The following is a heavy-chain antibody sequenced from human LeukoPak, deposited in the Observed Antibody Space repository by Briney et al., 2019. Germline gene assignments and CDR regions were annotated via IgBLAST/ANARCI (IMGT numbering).Heavy chain of an antibody. J-gene: IGHJ3*02. D-gene: IGHD3-22*01. CDR2: IYYSGST. Sequence: KPSETLSLTCTVSGGSVSSGSYYWSWIRQPPGKGLEWIGYIYYSGSTNYNPSLKSRVTISVDTSKNQFSLKLSSVTAADTAVYYCARRSRYYDSSGPVVDIWGQGTMVTVSS. V-gene: IGHV4-61*01. CDR3: ARRSRYYDSSGPVVDI. CDR1: GGSVSSGSYY.